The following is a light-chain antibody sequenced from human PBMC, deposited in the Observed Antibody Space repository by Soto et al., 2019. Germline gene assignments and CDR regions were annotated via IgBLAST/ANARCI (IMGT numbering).Light chain of an antibody. CDR3: QSYDSSLSGYVV. CDR2: GNS. J-gene: IGLJ2*01. V-gene: IGLV1-40*01. CDR1: SSNIGAGYD. Sequence: QSVLTQPPSVSGAPGQRVTISCTGSSSNIGAGYDVHWYQQLPGTAPKLLIYGNSNRPSGVPDRFSGSKSGTSASLAMTGLQAEDEADYYCQSYDSSLSGYVVFGGGTKVTVL.